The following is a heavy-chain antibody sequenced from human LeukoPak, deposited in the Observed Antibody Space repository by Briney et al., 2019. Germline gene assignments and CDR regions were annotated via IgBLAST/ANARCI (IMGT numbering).Heavy chain of an antibody. J-gene: IGHJ5*02. V-gene: IGHV1-18*01. CDR3: AGVLSERRTPYYDFWSGYYEYNWFDH. CDR1: GYTFTSYG. CDR2: ISAYNGNT. D-gene: IGHD3-3*01. Sequence: GASVKVSCKASGYTFTSYGISWVRQAPGQGLEWMGWISAYNGNTNYAQKLQGRVTMTTDTSTSTAYMELRSLRSDDTAVYYCAGVLSERRTPYYDFWSGYYEYNWFDHWGQGTLFTVSS.